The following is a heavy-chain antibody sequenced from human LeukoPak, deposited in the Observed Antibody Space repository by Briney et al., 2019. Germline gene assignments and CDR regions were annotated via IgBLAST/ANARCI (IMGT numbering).Heavy chain of an antibody. CDR2: MNPNSGNT. D-gene: IGHD3-3*01. CDR1: GYTFTSYD. CDR3: ARSLYDFWSGYSFAFDI. V-gene: IGHV1-8*03. J-gene: IGHJ3*02. Sequence: ASVKVSCKASGYTFTSYDINWVRQATGQGLEWMGWMNPNSGNTGYAQKFQGRVTITRNTSISTAYMELSSLRSEDTAVYYCARSLYDFWSGYSFAFDIWGQGTMVTVYS.